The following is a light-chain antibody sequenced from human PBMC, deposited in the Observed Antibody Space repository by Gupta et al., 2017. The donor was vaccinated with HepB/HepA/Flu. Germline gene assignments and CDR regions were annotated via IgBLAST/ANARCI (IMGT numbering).Light chain of an antibody. V-gene: IGKV1-39*01. CDR1: QSIRSY. CDR3: QQSDSTPPT. CDR2: AAS. Sequence: LQMTQSPSSLSASVGDRVTITCRASQSIRSYLNWYQQKPGKAPKLLIYAASSLQSGVPSRFSGSGSGTDFTLTISRLQPEDFATYYCQQSDSTPPTFGQGTKVEIK. J-gene: IGKJ1*01.